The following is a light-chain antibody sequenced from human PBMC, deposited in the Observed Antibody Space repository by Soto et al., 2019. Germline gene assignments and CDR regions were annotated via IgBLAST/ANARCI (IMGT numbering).Light chain of an antibody. Sequence: QSVLTQPPSVSAAPGQRVTISCSGSSSNIATNYVSWYQHLPGAAPRLLICDDNKRPSGIPDRFSGSKYGTSATLDITGLQTGDEADYYCQSYDNSLSGAWVFGGGTQLTVL. V-gene: IGLV1-51*01. CDR3: QSYDNSLSGAWV. CDR2: DDN. J-gene: IGLJ3*02. CDR1: SSNIATNY.